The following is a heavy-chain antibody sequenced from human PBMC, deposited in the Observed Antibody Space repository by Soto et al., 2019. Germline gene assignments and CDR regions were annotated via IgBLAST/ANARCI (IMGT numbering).Heavy chain of an antibody. CDR2: IIPILGIA. CDR1: GGTFSSYT. V-gene: IGHV1-69*04. J-gene: IGHJ4*02. CDR3: AKDGSRNRDGHSNSKY. D-gene: IGHD4-4*01. Sequence: SVKVSCKASGGTFSSYTISWVRQAPGQGLEWMGRIIPILGIANYAQKFQGRVTITADKSTSTAYMELSSLRSEDTAVYYCAKDGSRNRDGHSNSKYWGQGTLVTVS.